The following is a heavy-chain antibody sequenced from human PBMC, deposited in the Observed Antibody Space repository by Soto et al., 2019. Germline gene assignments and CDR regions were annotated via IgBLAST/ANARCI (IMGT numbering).Heavy chain of an antibody. J-gene: IGHJ6*02. CDR3: AKVTKRAAAGRYEYYKYGMDV. CDR2: ISGSGGSS. Sequence: GGSLRLSCAAAGFAFSTYAMTWVRQAPGKGLEWVSVISGSGGSSYYAASVKGRFTISRDNSKNALFLQMNGLRAEDTAVYYCAKVTKRAAAGRYEYYKYGMDVWGQGTTVTVSS. D-gene: IGHD6-13*01. V-gene: IGHV3-23*01. CDR1: GFAFSTYA.